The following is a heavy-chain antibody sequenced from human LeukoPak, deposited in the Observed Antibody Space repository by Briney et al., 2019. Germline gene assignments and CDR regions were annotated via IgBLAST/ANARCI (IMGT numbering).Heavy chain of an antibody. CDR2: IYYSGST. D-gene: IGHD6-13*01. Sequence: SETLSLTCTVSGGSISSSSYYWGWIRQPPGKGLEWIGSIYYSGSTYYNPSLKSRVTISVDTSKNQFSLKLSSVTAADTAVYYCARAPLIAAAGRYGMDVWGQGTTVAVSS. CDR1: GGSISSSSYY. J-gene: IGHJ6*02. CDR3: ARAPLIAAAGRYGMDV. V-gene: IGHV4-39*01.